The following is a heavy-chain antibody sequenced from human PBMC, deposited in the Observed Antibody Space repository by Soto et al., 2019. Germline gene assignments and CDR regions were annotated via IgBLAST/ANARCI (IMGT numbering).Heavy chain of an antibody. CDR1: GGTFSIYA. D-gene: IGHD6-19*01. J-gene: IGHJ4*02. CDR3: ALYSGWLVLLY. V-gene: IGHV1-69*01. CDR2: IIPILGTA. Sequence: QVQLVQSGAEVKKPGSSVKVSCKASGGTFSIYAISSVRQAPGQGLEWMGGIIPILGTANYAQTFQGRVTITADESTSTAYIELSSLRSEDRAVYSCALYSGWLVLLYFGKGTLVTVSS.